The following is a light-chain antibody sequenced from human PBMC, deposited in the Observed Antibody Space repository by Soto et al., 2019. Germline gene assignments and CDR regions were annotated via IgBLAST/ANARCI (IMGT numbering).Light chain of an antibody. J-gene: IGLJ1*01. CDR1: SSDVGSYNL. CDR3: CSYAGTNNFV. Sequence: QSVLTQPASVSGSPGQSITISCTGTSSDVGSYNLVSWYQQHPGKAPKLMIYEGNKRPSGVSNRFSGSKSANTASLTISGLRTEDEADYYCCSYAGTNNFVFGTGTKLTVL. CDR2: EGN. V-gene: IGLV2-23*01.